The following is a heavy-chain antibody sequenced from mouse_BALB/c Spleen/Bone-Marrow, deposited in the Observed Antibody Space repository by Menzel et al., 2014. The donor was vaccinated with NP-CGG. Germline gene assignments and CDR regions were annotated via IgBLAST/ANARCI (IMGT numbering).Heavy chain of an antibody. CDR1: GFTFNTYA. J-gene: IGHJ3*01. CDR3: VRSDDGCFAY. V-gene: IGHV10-1*02. Sequence: EVQRVESGGGLVQPKGSLKLSCAASGFTFNTYAMNWVRQAPGKGLEWVARIRSKSNNYATYYGDSVKDRFTVSRDDSQSMLFLQMNNLKTEDTAMYYCVRSDDGCFAYWGQGTLVTVSA. D-gene: IGHD2-3*01. CDR2: IRSKSNNYAT.